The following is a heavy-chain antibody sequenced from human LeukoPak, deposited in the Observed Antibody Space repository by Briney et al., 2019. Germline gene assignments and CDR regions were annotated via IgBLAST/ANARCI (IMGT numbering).Heavy chain of an antibody. Sequence: PSETLSLTCTVSGGSISSYYWGWIRQPPGKGLEWIGSIYHSGSTYYNPSLKSRVTISVDTSKNQFSLKLSSVTAADTAVYYCARETKQQLVHGDWFDPWGQGTLVTVSS. CDR1: GGSISSYY. D-gene: IGHD6-13*01. V-gene: IGHV4-38-2*02. CDR3: ARETKQQLVHGDWFDP. CDR2: IYHSGST. J-gene: IGHJ5*02.